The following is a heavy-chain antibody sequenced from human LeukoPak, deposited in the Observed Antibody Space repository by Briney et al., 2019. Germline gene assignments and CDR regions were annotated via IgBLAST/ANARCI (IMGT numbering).Heavy chain of an antibody. CDR3: ASEADGYND. J-gene: IGHJ4*02. V-gene: IGHV4-59*08. CDR2: IHYTGST. D-gene: IGHD5-24*01. Sequence: SETLSLTCTVSGGSISSYYWSWIRQSPGKGLECIGYIHYTGSTNYNPSLKSRVTISVDTSKNQFSLKLSSVTAADTAVYYCASEADGYNDWGQGTLVTVSS. CDR1: GGSISSYY.